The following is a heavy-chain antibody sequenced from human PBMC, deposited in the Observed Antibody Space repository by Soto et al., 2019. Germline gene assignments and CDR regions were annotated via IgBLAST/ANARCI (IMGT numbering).Heavy chain of an antibody. V-gene: IGHV3-30-3*01. J-gene: IGHJ4*02. CDR1: GFTFSSYA. D-gene: IGHD3-10*01. CDR2: ISYDGSNK. CDR3: ARELAQAYYGSGGLDY. Sequence: QVQLVESGGGVVQPGRSLRLSCAASGFTFSSYAMHWVRQAPGKGLEWVAVISYDGSNKYYADSVKGRFTISRDNSKNTLYLQMNSLRAEDTAVYYCARELAQAYYGSGGLDYWGQGTLVIVSS.